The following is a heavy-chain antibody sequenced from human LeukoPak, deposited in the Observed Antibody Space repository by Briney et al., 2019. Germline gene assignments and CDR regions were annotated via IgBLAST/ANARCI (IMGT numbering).Heavy chain of an antibody. CDR2: ISAYNGNT. CDR1: GYTFTSYG. V-gene: IGHV1-18*01. D-gene: IGHD5-12*01. CDR3: ARDQVATILGLKHFQH. J-gene: IGHJ1*01. Sequence: GASVKVSCKASGYTFTSYGISWVRRAPGQGLEWMGWISAYNGNTNYAQKLQGRVTMTTDTSTSTAYMELRSLRSDDTAVYYCARDQVATILGLKHFQHWGQGTLVTVSS.